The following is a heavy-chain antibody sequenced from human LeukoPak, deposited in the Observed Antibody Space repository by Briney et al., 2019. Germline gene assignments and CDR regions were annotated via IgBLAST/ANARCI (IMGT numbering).Heavy chain of an antibody. J-gene: IGHJ4*02. CDR1: GGSFSGYY. Sequence: KPSETLSLTCAVYGGSFSGYYWSWIRQPPGKGLEWIGEINHSGSTNYNPSLKSRVTISVDTSENQFSLKLSSVTAADTAVYNCAGSLYYYDLWGQGTLVTVSS. CDR2: INHSGST. V-gene: IGHV4-34*01. CDR3: AGSLYYYDL. D-gene: IGHD3-22*01.